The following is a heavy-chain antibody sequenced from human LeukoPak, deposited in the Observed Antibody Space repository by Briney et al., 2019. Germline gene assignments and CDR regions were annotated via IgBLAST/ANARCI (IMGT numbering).Heavy chain of an antibody. CDR3: ARDPHSVVVPAAIRGWFDP. Sequence: ASVRVSCKASDYTFTIYGISWVRQAPGQGLEWMRWISAYNGNTKYAQKLQGRVTMTTDTSTSTAYMELRSLRADDTAVYYCARDPHSVVVPAAIRGWFDPWGQGTLVTDS. D-gene: IGHD2-2*02. CDR2: ISAYNGNT. V-gene: IGHV1-18*01. CDR1: DYTFTIYG. J-gene: IGHJ5*02.